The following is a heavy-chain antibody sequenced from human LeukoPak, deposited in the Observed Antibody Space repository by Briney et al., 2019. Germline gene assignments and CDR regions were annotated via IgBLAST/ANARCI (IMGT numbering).Heavy chain of an antibody. CDR3: ARSRYYDSTGYYYFDY. Sequence: PSQTLSLTCTVSGDSISSRHYYWSWIRQHPGKGLEWIGYIYYSGTTFYNPSLKSRVSMSVDTSKRQFSLKLSSVTAADTAVYYCARSRYYDSTGYYYFDYWGQGALVTVSS. V-gene: IGHV4-31*03. CDR1: GDSISSRHYY. D-gene: IGHD3-22*01. J-gene: IGHJ4*02. CDR2: IYYSGTT.